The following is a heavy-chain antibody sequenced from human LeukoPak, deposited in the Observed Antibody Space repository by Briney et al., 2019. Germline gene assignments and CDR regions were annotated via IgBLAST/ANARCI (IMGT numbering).Heavy chain of an antibody. CDR1: GFTFSSYS. V-gene: IGHV3-48*01. CDR2: ISSSSSTI. J-gene: IGHJ4*02. Sequence: AGGSPRLSCAASGFTFSSYSMNWVRQAPGKGLEWVSYISSSSSTIYYADSVKGRFTISRDNSKNTLYLQMNSLRAEDTAVYYCARSPTVGATVKNYWGQGTLVTVSS. CDR3: ARSPTVGATVKNY. D-gene: IGHD1-26*01.